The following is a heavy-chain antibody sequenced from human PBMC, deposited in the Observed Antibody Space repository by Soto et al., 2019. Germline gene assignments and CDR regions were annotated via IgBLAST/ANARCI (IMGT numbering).Heavy chain of an antibody. D-gene: IGHD5-12*01. J-gene: IGHJ4*02. V-gene: IGHV4-59*08. CDR3: ARRYSGYGDY. CDR2: IYYSGSS. Sequence: PSCTQSNSGTEGSGAISSYDWSLIRQPPGKGLEWIGYIYYSGSSNYNPSLKSRVTISVDTSKNQFSLKLSSVTAADTAVYYCARRYSGYGDYWGQGTLVTVSS. CDR1: SGAISSYD.